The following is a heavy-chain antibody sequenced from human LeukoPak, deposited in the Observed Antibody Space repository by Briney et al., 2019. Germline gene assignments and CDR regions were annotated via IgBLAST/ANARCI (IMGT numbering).Heavy chain of an antibody. CDR3: ARAQHPEYYDFWSGYSRTSRFDY. Sequence: ASVKVSCKASGYTFTSYAMHWVRQAPGQRLEWMGWINAGNGNTKYSQKFQGSVTITRDTSASTAYMELSSLRSEDTAVYYCARAQHPEYYDFWSGYSRTSRFDYWGQGTLVTVSS. V-gene: IGHV1-3*01. CDR2: INAGNGNT. D-gene: IGHD3-3*01. CDR1: GYTFTSYA. J-gene: IGHJ4*02.